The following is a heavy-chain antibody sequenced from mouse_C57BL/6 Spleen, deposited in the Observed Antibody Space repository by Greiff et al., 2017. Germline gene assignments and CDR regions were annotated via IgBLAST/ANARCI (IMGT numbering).Heavy chain of an antibody. Sequence: QVQLQQSGPELVKPGASVKISCKASGYAFSSSWMNWVKQRPGKGLEWIGRIYPGDGDTNYNGKFKGKATLTQDKSSSTAYMQLSSLTSEDSAVYLCAREGIDYGNYGWFAYWGQGTLVTVSA. CDR2: IYPGDGDT. CDR1: GYAFSSSW. V-gene: IGHV1-82*01. D-gene: IGHD2-1*01. J-gene: IGHJ3*01. CDR3: AREGIDYGNYGWFAY.